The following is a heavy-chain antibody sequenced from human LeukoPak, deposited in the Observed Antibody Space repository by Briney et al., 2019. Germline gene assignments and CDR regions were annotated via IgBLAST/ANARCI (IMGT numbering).Heavy chain of an antibody. V-gene: IGHV3-48*02. Sequence: PGGSLRLSCAASGFTFSSYALSWVRQAPGKGLEWVSLMSGSGYTADYADSVKGRFTISRDNAKNSLYLQMNSLRDEDTAVYYCARNPGACSGGSCYYPFDYWGQGTLVTVSS. CDR2: MSGSGYTA. J-gene: IGHJ4*02. CDR3: ARNPGACSGGSCYYPFDY. D-gene: IGHD2-15*01. CDR1: GFTFSSYA.